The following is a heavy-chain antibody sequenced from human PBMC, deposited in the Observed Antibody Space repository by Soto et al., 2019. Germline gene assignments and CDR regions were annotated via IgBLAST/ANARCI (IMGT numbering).Heavy chain of an antibody. J-gene: IGHJ4*02. CDR2: IYYTGST. CDR1: GSSISPYY. Sequence: SETLSLTCTVSGSSISPYYWSWIRQPPGKGLEWIGYIYYTGSTKYNPSLKSRVTISLGTARNQVSLKLSSVTAADTAVYYCTRVGGYYGDYPNFDYWGPGTLVTVSS. V-gene: IGHV4-59*01. CDR3: TRVGGYYGDYPNFDY. D-gene: IGHD4-17*01.